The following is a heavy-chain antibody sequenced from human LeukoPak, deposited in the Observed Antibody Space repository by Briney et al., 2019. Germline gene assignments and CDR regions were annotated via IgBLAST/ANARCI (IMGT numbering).Heavy chain of an antibody. CDR1: GYTFTGHY. J-gene: IGHJ6*03. V-gene: IGHV1-2*02. CDR3: ARSGYGHYYYYYLDV. Sequence: ASVKVSCKASGYTFTGHYMHWVRQAPGQGLEWMGWINPNSGGTNYAQKFQGRVTMTRDTSISTAYMELSRLRSDDTAVYYCARSGYGHYYYYYLDVWGKGTTVTISS. D-gene: IGHD5-12*01. CDR2: INPNSGGT.